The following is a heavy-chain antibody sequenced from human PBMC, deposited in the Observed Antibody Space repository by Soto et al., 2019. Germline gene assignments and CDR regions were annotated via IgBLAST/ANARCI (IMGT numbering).Heavy chain of an antibody. CDR1: GGIFSSYA. D-gene: IGHD2-8*01. J-gene: IGHJ4*02. CDR2: IIPIFGTT. Sequence: SVKVSCKASGGIFSSYAITWVRQAPGQGLEWMGGIIPIFGTTNYAQKFQGRVTITADESTSTAYMELSSLIFEDTAVYYCARIQSPGVLRGTFGYWGQGTLVTVSS. V-gene: IGHV1-69*13. CDR3: ARIQSPGVLRGTFGY.